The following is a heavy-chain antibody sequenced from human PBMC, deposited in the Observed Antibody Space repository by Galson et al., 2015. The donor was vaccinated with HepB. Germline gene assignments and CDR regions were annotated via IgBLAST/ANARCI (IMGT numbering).Heavy chain of an antibody. CDR3: ARGTMGYRNWFDP. D-gene: IGHD4/OR15-4a*01. Sequence: SVKVSCKASGGTFSSYAISWVRQAPGQGLEWMGGIIPIFGTANCAQKFQGRVTITADESTSTAYMELSSLRSEDTAVYYCARGTMGYRNWFDPWGQGTLVTVSS. J-gene: IGHJ5*02. V-gene: IGHV1-69*13. CDR1: GGTFSSYA. CDR2: IIPIFGTA.